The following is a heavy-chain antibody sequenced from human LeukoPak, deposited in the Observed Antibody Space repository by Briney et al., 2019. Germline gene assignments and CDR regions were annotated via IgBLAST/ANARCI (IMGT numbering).Heavy chain of an antibody. V-gene: IGHV4-39*07. CDR3: ARIYSSSWFLNWFDP. CDR2: ISYGGST. Sequence: PSVTLSLTCTVSGGSISSSSHYWAWIRQPPGKGVEWIGSISYGGSTSYNLSLKSRVTISIDTSKRQFYLKMNFATTADTAVYYCARIYSSSWFLNWFDPWGQGTLVTVSS. J-gene: IGHJ5*02. D-gene: IGHD6-13*01. CDR1: GGSISSSSHY.